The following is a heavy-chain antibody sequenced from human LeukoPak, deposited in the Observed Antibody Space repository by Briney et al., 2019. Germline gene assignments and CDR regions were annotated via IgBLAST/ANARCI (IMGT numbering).Heavy chain of an antibody. Sequence: SETLSLNCAVYGGSFSGYYWSWIRQPTGKGLEWIGEINHSGSTNYNPSLKSRVTISVDTSKNQFSLKLSSVTAADTAVYYCARAGGMAAAVDFDYWGQGTLVTVSS. J-gene: IGHJ4*02. V-gene: IGHV4-34*01. CDR1: GGSFSGYY. CDR3: ARAGGMAAAVDFDY. D-gene: IGHD6-13*01. CDR2: INHSGST.